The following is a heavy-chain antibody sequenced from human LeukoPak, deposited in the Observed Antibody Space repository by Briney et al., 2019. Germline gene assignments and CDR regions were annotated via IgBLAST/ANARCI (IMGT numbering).Heavy chain of an antibody. V-gene: IGHV3-53*01. CDR2: IYKGGTP. D-gene: IGHD1-1*01. CDR1: GFIGGSEY. Sequence: PGGSLRLSCSGSGFIGGSEYMTWVRQAPGKGLEYVSVIYKGGTPEYADSVRGRFTISRDNSKDTLYLQMDSLRADDTTVYYCARGMNWNDLSLDSWGQGTLVTVS. J-gene: IGHJ4*02. CDR3: ARGMNWNDLSLDS.